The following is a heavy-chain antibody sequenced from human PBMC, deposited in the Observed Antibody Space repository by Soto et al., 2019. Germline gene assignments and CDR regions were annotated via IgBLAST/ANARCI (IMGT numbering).Heavy chain of an antibody. V-gene: IGHV5-51*01. CDR1: RYSFTSYW. CDR3: ARSLPTYYYDSSGYWEGYYYGMDV. J-gene: IGHJ6*02. CDR2: IYPGDSDT. Sequence: PGESLKISCKSSRYSFTSYWIGWVRQMPGKGLEWMGIIYPGDSDTRYSPSFQGQVTISADKSISTAYLQWSSLKASDTAMYYCARSLPTYYYDSSGYWEGYYYGMDVWGQGTTVTVSS. D-gene: IGHD3-22*01.